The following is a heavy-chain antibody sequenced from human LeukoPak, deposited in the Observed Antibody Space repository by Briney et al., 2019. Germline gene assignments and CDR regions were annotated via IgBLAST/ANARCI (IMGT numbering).Heavy chain of an antibody. J-gene: IGHJ4*02. CDR1: GGSLSNYY. V-gene: IGHV4-59*01. CDR2: VYFRGAT. Sequence: SETLSLTCIVSGGSLSNYYWTWIRQPPGKELEWISYVYFRGATTYNPSLKSRLTISVDMSQTQFSLKLMSVTSADTAVYYCAGGDGYNSGSPTFQFWGQGALVTVSS. D-gene: IGHD5-18*01. CDR3: AGGDGYNSGSPTFQF.